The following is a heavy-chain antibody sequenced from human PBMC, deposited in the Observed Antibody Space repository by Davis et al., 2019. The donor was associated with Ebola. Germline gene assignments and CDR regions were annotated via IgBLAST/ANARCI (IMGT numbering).Heavy chain of an antibody. V-gene: IGHV3-33*01. D-gene: IGHD6-13*01. Sequence: GESLKISCAASGFTFSSYGMHWVRQAPGKGLEWVAVIWYDGSNKYYADSVKGRFTISRDNSKNTLYLQMNSLRAEDTAVYYCASSYSSSWRVTRALDYWGQGALVTVSS. CDR1: GFTFSSYG. CDR3: ASSYSSSWRVTRALDY. J-gene: IGHJ4*02. CDR2: IWYDGSNK.